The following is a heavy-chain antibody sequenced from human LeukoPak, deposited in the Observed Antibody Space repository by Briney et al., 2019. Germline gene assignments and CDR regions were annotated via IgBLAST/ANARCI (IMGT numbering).Heavy chain of an antibody. CDR1: GDSVSSNTAA. CDR3: ARGGYYETWV. D-gene: IGHD3-22*01. Sequence: SQTLSLTCAISGDSVSSNTAAWNWIRQSPSRGLEWLGRTYYRSKWNTDYAVSVKSRITINPDTPKNQFSLQLNSVTPEDTAIYYCARGGYYETWVWGPGTMVTVSS. J-gene: IGHJ3*01. V-gene: IGHV6-1*01. CDR2: TYYRSKWNT.